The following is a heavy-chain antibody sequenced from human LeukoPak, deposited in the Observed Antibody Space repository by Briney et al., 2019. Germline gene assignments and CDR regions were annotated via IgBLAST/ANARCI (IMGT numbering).Heavy chain of an antibody. CDR1: GYTFTGYY. CDR3: ARDYAATYYYYMDV. D-gene: IGHD1-26*01. Sequence: ASVKVSCKASGYTFTGYYMHWVRQAPGQGLEWMGWINPNSGGTNYAQKFQGRVTMTRDTSISTAYMELSRLRSDDTAVYYCARDYAATYYYYMDVWGKGTTVTVSS. J-gene: IGHJ6*03. V-gene: IGHV1-2*02. CDR2: INPNSGGT.